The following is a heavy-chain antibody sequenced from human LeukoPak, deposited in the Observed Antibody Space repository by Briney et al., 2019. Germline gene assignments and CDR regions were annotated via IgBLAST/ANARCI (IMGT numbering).Heavy chain of an antibody. D-gene: IGHD3-10*01. CDR3: ARSGLLEEFDY. V-gene: IGHV3-21*01. Sequence: GRSLRLSCAASGFTFSSYSMNWVRQASGKGLEWVSSISSSSSYIYYADSVKGRFTISRDNAKNSLYLQMNSLRAEDTAVYYCARSGLLEEFDYWGQGTLVTVSS. CDR1: GFTFSSYS. CDR2: ISSSSSYI. J-gene: IGHJ4*02.